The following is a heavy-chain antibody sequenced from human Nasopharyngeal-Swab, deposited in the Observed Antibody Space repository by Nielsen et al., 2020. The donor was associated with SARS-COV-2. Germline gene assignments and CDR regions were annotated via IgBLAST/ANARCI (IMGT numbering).Heavy chain of an antibody. V-gene: IGHV4-4*02. CDR2: IYHSGST. D-gene: IGHD1-1*01. J-gene: IGHJ6*02. CDR3: ARDIGTPAYPRYYYYGMDV. Sequence: WIRQPPGKGLEWIGEIYHSGSTNYNPSLKSRVTISVDKSKNQFSLKLSSVTAADTAVYYCARDIGTPAYPRYYYYGMDVWGQGATVTVSS.